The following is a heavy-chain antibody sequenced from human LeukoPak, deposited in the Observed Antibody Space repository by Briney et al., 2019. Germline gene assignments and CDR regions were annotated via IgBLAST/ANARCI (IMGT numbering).Heavy chain of an antibody. J-gene: IGHJ3*02. CDR3: ARDLVTVTKGFDI. D-gene: IGHD4-17*01. Sequence: SETLSLTCAVSDDSFSSHYWTWIRQPPGKGLEWIGCISYIGSTNYNPSLKSRVTISIDTSKNQFSLKLTSVTAADTAVYYCARDLVTVTKGFDIWGQGTMVSVSS. CDR1: DDSFSSHY. V-gene: IGHV4-59*11. CDR2: ISYIGST.